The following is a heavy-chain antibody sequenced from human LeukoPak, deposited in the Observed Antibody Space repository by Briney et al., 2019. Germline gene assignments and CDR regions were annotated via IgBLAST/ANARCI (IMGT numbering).Heavy chain of an antibody. V-gene: IGHV4-4*07. CDR1: GVSITTDY. Sequence: PSETLSLTCVVSGVSITTDYWSWVRQPAGKGLEYIGRVHARGDSNYSPSLKSRVTMSVDTSKNLFSLNLGSVTAADTAVYYCVSSEVGSTATSVFDYWGQGILVTVSS. CDR3: VSSEVGSTATSVFDY. CDR2: VHARGDS. J-gene: IGHJ4*02. D-gene: IGHD4-17*01.